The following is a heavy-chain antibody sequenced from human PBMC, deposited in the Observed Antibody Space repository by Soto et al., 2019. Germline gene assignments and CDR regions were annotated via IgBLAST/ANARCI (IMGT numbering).Heavy chain of an antibody. V-gene: IGHV4-61*01. Sequence: SETLALTLTLLGGSSNLITYIGTWVRQPPGKGLEWIGFIHYSGSTHYNPSLKGRVTMSVDTSKNQFSLKLTSVNTADTAIYYCTRGGDPYKTGHWGQGTLVSVS. J-gene: IGHJ4*02. CDR2: IHYSGST. D-gene: IGHD2-21*01. CDR1: GGSSNLITYI. CDR3: TRGGDPYKTGH.